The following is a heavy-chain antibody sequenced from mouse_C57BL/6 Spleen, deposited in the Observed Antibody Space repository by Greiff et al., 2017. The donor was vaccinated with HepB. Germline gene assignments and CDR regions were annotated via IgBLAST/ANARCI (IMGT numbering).Heavy chain of an antibody. J-gene: IGHJ1*03. Sequence: QVQLKQPGAELVRPGSSVKLSCKASGYTFTSYWMHWEKQRPIQGLEWIGNIDPSDSETHYNQKFKDKATLTVDKSSSTAYMQLSSLTSEDSAVYYCARGVWSGYFDVWGTGTTVTVSS. D-gene: IGHD2-10*02. V-gene: IGHV1-52*01. CDR3: ARGVWSGYFDV. CDR1: GYTFTSYW. CDR2: IDPSDSET.